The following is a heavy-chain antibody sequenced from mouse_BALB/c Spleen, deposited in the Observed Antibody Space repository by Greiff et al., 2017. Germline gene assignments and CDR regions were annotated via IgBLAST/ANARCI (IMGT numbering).Heavy chain of an antibody. V-gene: IGHV14-3*02. CDR1: GFNIKDTY. CDR2: IDPANGNT. J-gene: IGHJ2*01. CDR3: ARRCGSGPNYFDY. D-gene: IGHD1-1*01. Sequence: VQLQQSGAELVKPGASVTLSCTASGFNIKDTYMHWVKQRPEQGLEWIGRIDPANGNTKYDPKFQGKATITADTSSNTAYLQLSSLTSEDTAVYYCARRCGSGPNYFDYWGQGTTLTVSS.